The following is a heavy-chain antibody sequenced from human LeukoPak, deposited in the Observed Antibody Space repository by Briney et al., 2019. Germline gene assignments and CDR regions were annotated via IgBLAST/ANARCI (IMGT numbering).Heavy chain of an antibody. V-gene: IGHV1-2*06. CDR1: GYAFTDYY. CDR2: INPNSGGT. Sequence: ASVKVSCKASGYAFTDYYMHWVRQAPGQGLEWMGRINPNSGGTNYAQKFQARVTMTRDTSISTAYMELSRLRSEDTAVYYCARDHRTLLWFGELLDWGQGTLVTVSS. J-gene: IGHJ4*02. D-gene: IGHD3-10*01. CDR3: ARDHRTLLWFGELLD.